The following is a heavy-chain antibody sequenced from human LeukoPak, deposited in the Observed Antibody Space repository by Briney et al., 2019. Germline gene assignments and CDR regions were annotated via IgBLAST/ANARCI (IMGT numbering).Heavy chain of an antibody. Sequence: SETLSLTCAVSGCSISSGYYWGWIRQPPGKGLEWIGSIYHSGRTYYNPSLKSRVTISVDTSKNQFSLKLSSVTAADTAVYYCARPRGSCSGGSCYYYYFDYWGQGTLVTVSS. D-gene: IGHD2-15*01. V-gene: IGHV4-38-2*01. CDR3: ARPRGSCSGGSCYYYYFDY. CDR2: IYHSGRT. CDR1: GCSISSGYY. J-gene: IGHJ4*02.